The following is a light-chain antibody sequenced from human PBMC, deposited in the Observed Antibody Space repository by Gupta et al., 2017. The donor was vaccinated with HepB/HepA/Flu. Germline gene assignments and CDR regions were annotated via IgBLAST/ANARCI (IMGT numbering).Light chain of an antibody. Sequence: QSVLTQPPSVSAAPGQKVTISCSGSSSNIGNNYVSWYQQLPGTAPKLLISENNKRPSGIPDRFSGSKSGTSATLGITGFQTGDGADYYCASWDGNVVFGGGTKLTVL. CDR2: ENN. CDR1: SSNIGNNY. J-gene: IGLJ2*01. CDR3: ASWDGNVV. V-gene: IGLV1-51*02.